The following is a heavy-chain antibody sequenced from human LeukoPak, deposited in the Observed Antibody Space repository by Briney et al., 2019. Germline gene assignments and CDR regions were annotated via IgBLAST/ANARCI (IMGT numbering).Heavy chain of an antibody. CDR1: GYTFTTYP. CDR3: ARDLGQGHFDY. J-gene: IGHJ4*02. CDR2: INTNTGNP. V-gene: IGHV7-4-1*02. Sequence: ASVKVSCKASGYTFTTYPMNWVRQAPGQGLEWMGWINTNTGNPTYAQGFTGRFVFSLDTSVSTAYVQISSLKAEDTAVYYCARDLGQGHFDYWGQGTLVTVSS.